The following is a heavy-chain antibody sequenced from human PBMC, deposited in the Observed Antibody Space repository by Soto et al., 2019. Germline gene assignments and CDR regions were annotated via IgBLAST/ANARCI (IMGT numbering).Heavy chain of an antibody. Sequence: GESLKISCKGSGYIFTNYWIHWVRQMPGKGLEWMGRIDPSDSYTSYSPSFQGHVTISADKSINTAYLQWSSLEASDTAMYYWARRTGVSHYGMDFWGQGTTVTVSS. D-gene: IGHD2-8*02. CDR2: IDPSDSYT. J-gene: IGHJ6*02. CDR1: GYIFTNYW. V-gene: IGHV5-10-1*01. CDR3: ARRTGVSHYGMDF.